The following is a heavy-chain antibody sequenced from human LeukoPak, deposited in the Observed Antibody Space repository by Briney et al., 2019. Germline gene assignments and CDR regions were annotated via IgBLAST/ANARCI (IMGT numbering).Heavy chain of an antibody. Sequence: GGSLRLSCAASGFTFSSYAMSWVRQAPGKGLEWVSAISGSGGSTYYADSVKGRFTISRDNSKNTLYLQMNSLRAEDTAVYYCVKGPYAGVYYFDYWGQGTLVTVSS. CDR1: GFTFSSYA. D-gene: IGHD2-2*01. V-gene: IGHV3-23*01. CDR3: VKGPYAGVYYFDY. CDR2: ISGSGGST. J-gene: IGHJ4*02.